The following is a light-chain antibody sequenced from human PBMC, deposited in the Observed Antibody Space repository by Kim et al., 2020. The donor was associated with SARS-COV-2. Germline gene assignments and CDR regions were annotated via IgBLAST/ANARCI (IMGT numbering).Light chain of an antibody. V-gene: IGLV1-47*01. J-gene: IGLJ3*02. CDR1: SPSIGSNY. Sequence: GQKVTRSCSGGSPSIGSNYVYWYQQLHGTDPNLLISKNNQRPSGVPARFSGAKSGTSASLAISGLRSGDEADYYCVAWDDSLSGWVFGGGTQLTVL. CDR2: KNN. CDR3: VAWDDSLSGWV.